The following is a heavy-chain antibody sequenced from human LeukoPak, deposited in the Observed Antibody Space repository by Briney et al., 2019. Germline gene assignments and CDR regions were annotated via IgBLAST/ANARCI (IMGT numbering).Heavy chain of an antibody. V-gene: IGHV3-48*04. J-gene: IGHJ5*02. D-gene: IGHD6-25*01. CDR3: ARGGYSWFDP. CDR1: GFTFSSYG. CDR2: ISSSSSTI. Sequence: GMSLRLACAASGFTFSSYGMHWVRQAPGKGLEWVSFISSSSSTIYYADSVKGRFTISRDNAKNSLYLQMNSLRAEDTAVYYCARGGYSWFDPWGQGTLVTVSS.